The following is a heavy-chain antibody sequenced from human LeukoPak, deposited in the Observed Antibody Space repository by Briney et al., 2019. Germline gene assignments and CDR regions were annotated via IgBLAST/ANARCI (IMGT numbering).Heavy chain of an antibody. CDR1: GGSISSSNW. CDR2: IYHSGST. CDR3: ARGRGPKMTTDLIRWFDP. V-gene: IGHV4-4*02. Sequence: SETLSLTCAVSGGSISSSNWWSWVRQPPGKGLEWIGEIYHSGSTNYNPSLKSRVTISVDTSKNQFSLKLNSVTAADTAVYYCARGRGPKMTTDLIRWFDPWGQGTLVTVSS. D-gene: IGHD4-17*01. J-gene: IGHJ5*02.